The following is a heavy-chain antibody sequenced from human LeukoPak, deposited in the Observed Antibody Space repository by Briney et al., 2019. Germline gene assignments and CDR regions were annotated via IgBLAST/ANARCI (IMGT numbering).Heavy chain of an antibody. CDR2: ISSSGSTI. CDR3: ARVYSSSSWLTYYFDY. Sequence: PGGSLRLSCAASGFTFSDYYMSWIRQAPGKGLEWVSYISSSGSTIYYADSVKGRFTISRDNAKNSLYLQMNSLRAEDTAVYYCARVYSSSSWLTYYFDYWGQGTLVTVSS. V-gene: IGHV3-11*01. CDR1: GFTFSDYY. J-gene: IGHJ4*02. D-gene: IGHD6-6*01.